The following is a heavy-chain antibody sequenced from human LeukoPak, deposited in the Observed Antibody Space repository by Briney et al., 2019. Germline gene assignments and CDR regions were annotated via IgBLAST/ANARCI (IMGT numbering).Heavy chain of an antibody. CDR2: IYHSGST. CDR3: ARLVAATGNFDY. CDR1: GGSISSGGYS. D-gene: IGHD6-13*01. V-gene: IGHV4-30-2*01. J-gene: IGHJ4*02. Sequence: SETLSLTCAVSGGSISSGGYSWSWIRQPPGKGLEWIGYIYHSGSTYYNPSLKSRVTISVDRSRNQFSLKLSSVTAADTAVYYCARLVAATGNFDYWGQGTLVTVSS.